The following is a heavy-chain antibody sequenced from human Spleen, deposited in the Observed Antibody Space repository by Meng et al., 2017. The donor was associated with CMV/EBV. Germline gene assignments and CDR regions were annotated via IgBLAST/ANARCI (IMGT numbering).Heavy chain of an antibody. Sequence: AMNWVRQAPGQGLEWMGWINTDTGNTTYAQGFTGRFVFSLDTSVSTAYLQINSLKAEDTAVYYCARDDSRSWNMVRGIIIFNWFDPWGQGTLVTVSS. J-gene: IGHJ5*02. CDR1: A. D-gene: IGHD3-10*01. V-gene: IGHV7-4-1*02. CDR3: ARDDSRSWNMVRGIIIFNWFDP. CDR2: INTDTGNT.